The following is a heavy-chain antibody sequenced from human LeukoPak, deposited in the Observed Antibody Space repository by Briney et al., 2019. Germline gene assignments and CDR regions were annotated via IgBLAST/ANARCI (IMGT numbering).Heavy chain of an antibody. CDR2: ISYDGNNK. CDR1: GFTFSSYA. CDR3: AKEKGSSWPEGYFWYGMDV. V-gene: IGHV3-30*04. J-gene: IGHJ6*02. D-gene: IGHD2-15*01. Sequence: GGSLRLSCAASGFTFSSYAMHWVRQAPGKGVEWVAVISYDGNNKFYADSVKGRFTFSRDNSMNTLYLQMNNLRPEDTAVYYCAKEKGSSWPEGYFWYGMDVWGQGTTVTVS.